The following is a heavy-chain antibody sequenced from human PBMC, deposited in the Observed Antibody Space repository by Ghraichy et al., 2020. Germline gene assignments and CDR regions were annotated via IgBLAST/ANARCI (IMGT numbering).Heavy chain of an antibody. CDR1: GFTFSSYA. CDR2: ISYDGSNK. V-gene: IGHV3-30-3*01. D-gene: IGHD2-15*01. CDR3: ARDSWAVVAATLLSCCWFDP. J-gene: IGHJ5*02. Sequence: GGSLRLSCAASGFTFSSYAMHWVRQAPGKGLEWVAVISYDGSNKYYADSVKGRFTISRDNSKNTLYLQMNSLRAEDTAVYYCARDSWAVVAATLLSCCWFDPWGQGTLVTVSS.